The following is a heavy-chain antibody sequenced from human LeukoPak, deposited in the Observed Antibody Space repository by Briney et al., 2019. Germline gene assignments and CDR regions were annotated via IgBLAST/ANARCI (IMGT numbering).Heavy chain of an antibody. CDR2: IYHSGST. J-gene: IGHJ3*02. CDR1: GYSISSAYY. V-gene: IGHV4-38-2*02. CDR3: ARILGYCSSNSCHDAFDI. D-gene: IGHD2-2*01. Sequence: SETLSLTCTVSGYSISSAYYWGWIRQPPGTGLEWIGSIYHSGSTYYNPSLKSRVTISLDTSKNHFSLKLSSVTAADTAVYYCARILGYCSSNSCHDAFDIWGQGTMVTVSS.